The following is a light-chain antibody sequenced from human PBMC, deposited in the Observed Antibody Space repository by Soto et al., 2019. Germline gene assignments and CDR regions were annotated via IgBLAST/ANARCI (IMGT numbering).Light chain of an antibody. CDR3: QQIYTIPLT. CDR2: QAS. Sequence: DIQITQSPSSLSASVGDRVTITCRASQRINNWLAWYQQKPGKGPRFLISQASSLESGVPSRFSGSGSGTEFTLTITILQPEDFASYYCQQIYTIPLTFGGGTKVEIK. CDR1: QRINNW. V-gene: IGKV1-5*03. J-gene: IGKJ4*01.